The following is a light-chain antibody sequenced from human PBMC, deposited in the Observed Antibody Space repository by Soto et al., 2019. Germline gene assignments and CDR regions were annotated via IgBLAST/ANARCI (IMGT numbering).Light chain of an antibody. CDR2: AAS. CDR3: QQLNSYPLT. J-gene: IGKJ4*01. V-gene: IGKV1-9*01. CDR1: QGITSY. Sequence: DIQLTQSPSFLSASVGDRVTITCRASQGITSYLARYHQKPGKAPKLLIYAASTLQSGVPSRFSGSGSGTEFTLTISSLQPEDFATYYCQQLNSYPLTFGGGTKVEIK.